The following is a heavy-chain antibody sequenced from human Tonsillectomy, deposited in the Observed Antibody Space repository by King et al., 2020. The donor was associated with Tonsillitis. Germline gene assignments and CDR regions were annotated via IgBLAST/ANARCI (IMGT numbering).Heavy chain of an antibody. Sequence: VQLVESGGGVVQPGRSLRLSCAASGFIFSNYGMHWVRRAPGKGLEWVAVISYDGSNEYYADSVKGRFTISRDNSMNTLYLQMNSLRAEDTAVYYCAKTVPYDFWSGYSWGQGTLVTVSS. CDR1: GFIFSNYG. J-gene: IGHJ5*02. D-gene: IGHD3-3*01. CDR3: AKTVPYDFWSGYS. V-gene: IGHV3-30*18. CDR2: ISYDGSNE.